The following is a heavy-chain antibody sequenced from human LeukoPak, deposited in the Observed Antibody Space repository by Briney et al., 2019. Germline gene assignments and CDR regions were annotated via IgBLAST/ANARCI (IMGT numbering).Heavy chain of an antibody. CDR3: AKKGEKTEWLRFSNWFDP. D-gene: IGHD5-12*01. J-gene: IGHJ5*02. V-gene: IGHV3-23*01. CDR2: ITGSGGNT. Sequence: GGSLRLSCVASGFTFSSYGMSWVRQAPGKGLEWVSAITGSGGNTYYADSVKGRFTISRDNSKNTLYLQMNSLRAEDTAVYYCAKKGEKTEWLRFSNWFDPWGQGTLVTVSS. CDR1: GFTFSSYG.